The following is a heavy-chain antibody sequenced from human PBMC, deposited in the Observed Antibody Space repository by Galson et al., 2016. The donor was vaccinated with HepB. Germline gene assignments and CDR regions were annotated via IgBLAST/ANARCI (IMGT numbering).Heavy chain of an antibody. J-gene: IGHJ4*02. V-gene: IGHV4-39*07. CDR2: ISYRGTT. CDR1: GDSITSSGYF. CDR3: ARGSPYYDSGTYSYYFDY. Sequence: SETLSLTCNVSGDSITSSGYFWGWIRQPPGKGLEWIGAISYRGTTYDYPSLKSRLTVSVDTSKNQFSLKLRSVTAADTAVFYCARGSPYYDSGTYSYYFDYWGQGALVTVSS. D-gene: IGHD3-10*01.